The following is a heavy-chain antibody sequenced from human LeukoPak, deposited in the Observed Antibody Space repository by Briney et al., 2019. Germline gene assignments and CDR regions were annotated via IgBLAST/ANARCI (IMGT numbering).Heavy chain of an antibody. D-gene: IGHD1-26*01. CDR1: GFTFDDYA. Sequence: PGGSLRLSCTASGFTFDDYAMHWVRQVPGKGLEWVSGISWNNGPIGYVDSVKGRFTISRDNAKNSLYLQMNSLRAEDTALYYCTKGGSGSYSLDAFDIWGQGTMVTVSS. V-gene: IGHV3-9*01. J-gene: IGHJ3*02. CDR2: ISWNNGPI. CDR3: TKGGSGSYSLDAFDI.